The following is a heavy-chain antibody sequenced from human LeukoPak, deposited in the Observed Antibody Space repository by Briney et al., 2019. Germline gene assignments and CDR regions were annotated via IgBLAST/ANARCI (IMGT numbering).Heavy chain of an antibody. V-gene: IGHV4-39*01. Sequence: PSETLSLTCTVSGGSISSSSYYWGWIRQPPGKGLEWIGSIYYSGSTYYNPSLKSRVTISVDTSKNQFSLKLSSVTAADTAVYYCARGRSGAMVNYWGQGTLVTVSS. CDR1: GGSISSSSYY. D-gene: IGHD5-18*01. CDR2: IYYSGST. CDR3: ARGRSGAMVNY. J-gene: IGHJ4*02.